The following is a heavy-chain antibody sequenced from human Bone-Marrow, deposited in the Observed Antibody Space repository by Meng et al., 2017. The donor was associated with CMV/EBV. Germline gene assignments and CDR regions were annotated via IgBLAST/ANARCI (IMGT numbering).Heavy chain of an antibody. CDR3: AHSWAAGLHY. V-gene: IGHV2-5*01. CDR2: IYWNDDK. CDR1: GFSLNTYRVG. Sequence: SGPTLVKPTQTLTLTCTFSGFSLNTYRVGVGWIRQPPGKALEWLALIYWNDDKRYSPSLQSRLTITKDTSKNQVVLTMTNMDPVDTATHYCAHSWAAGLHYWGQGTLVTVSS. D-gene: IGHD6-13*01. J-gene: IGHJ4*02.